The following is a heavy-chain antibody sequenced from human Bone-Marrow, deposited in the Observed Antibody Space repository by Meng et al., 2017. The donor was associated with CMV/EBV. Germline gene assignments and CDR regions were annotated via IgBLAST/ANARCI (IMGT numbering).Heavy chain of an antibody. D-gene: IGHD5-12*01. CDR1: GGSISSYY. Sequence: SETLSLTCTVSGGSISSYYWSWIRQPPGKGLEWIGYIYYSGSTNYNPSLKSRVTISVDTSKNQFSLKLSSVTAADTAVYYCASVATRWDWYFDLWGRGTLVTVSS. J-gene: IGHJ2*01. V-gene: IGHV4-59*01. CDR2: IYYSGST. CDR3: ASVATRWDWYFDL.